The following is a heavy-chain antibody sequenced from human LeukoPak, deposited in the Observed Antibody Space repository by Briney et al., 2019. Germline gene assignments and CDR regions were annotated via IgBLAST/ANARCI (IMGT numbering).Heavy chain of an antibody. CDR1: GLTVSNAW. J-gene: IGHJ5*02. V-gene: IGHV3-15*01. CDR3: TRMNYARFDP. D-gene: IGHD2-2*01. Sequence: GGSLRLSCAASGLTVSNAWMSWVRQAPGKGLEWVGRIRSSSDGGTTDYAAPVKGRFTISRDDSENTLFLRMSSLETEDTAVHYCTRMNYARFDPWGQGTMVTVSS. CDR2: IRSSSDGGTT.